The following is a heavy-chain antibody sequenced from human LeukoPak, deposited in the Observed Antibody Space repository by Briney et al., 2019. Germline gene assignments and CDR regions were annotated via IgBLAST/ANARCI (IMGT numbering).Heavy chain of an antibody. CDR1: GYSISSGYY. CDR3: ARHSSGWYEAIDY. J-gene: IGHJ4*02. V-gene: IGHV4-38-2*02. CDR2: IYHSGST. Sequence: SETLSLTCTVSGYSISSGYYWGWVRQPPGKGLEWIGSIYHSGSTYYNPSLKSRVTISVDTSKNQFSLKLSSVTAADTAVYYCARHSSGWYEAIDYWGQGTLVTVSS. D-gene: IGHD6-19*01.